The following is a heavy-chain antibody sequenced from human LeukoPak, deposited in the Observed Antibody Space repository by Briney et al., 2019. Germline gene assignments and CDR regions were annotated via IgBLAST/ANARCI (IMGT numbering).Heavy chain of an antibody. CDR1: GGTFSSYA. Sequence: ASVKVSCKASGGTFSSYAISWVRQAPGQGLEWMGWISAYNGNTNYAQKLQGRVTMTTDTSTSTAYMELRSLRSDDTAVYYCARLMVRGVLNWFDPWGQGTLVTVSS. J-gene: IGHJ5*02. CDR3: ARLMVRGVLNWFDP. CDR2: ISAYNGNT. D-gene: IGHD3-10*01. V-gene: IGHV1-18*01.